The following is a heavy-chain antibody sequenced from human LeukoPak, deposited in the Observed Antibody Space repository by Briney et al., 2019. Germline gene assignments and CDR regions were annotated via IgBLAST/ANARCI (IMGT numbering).Heavy chain of an antibody. V-gene: IGHV4-38-2*02. Sequence: PSETLSLTCSVSGYSISSAYYWGWIRQPPGKGLEWIATIHYSGSTYYNPSLKSRVTISIDTSKNQFYLKLSSLTAADTAVYYCARRDDSSGYHKIFDYWGPGTLVTVSS. J-gene: IGHJ4*02. D-gene: IGHD3-22*01. CDR3: ARRDDSSGYHKIFDY. CDR2: IHYSGST. CDR1: GYSISSAYY.